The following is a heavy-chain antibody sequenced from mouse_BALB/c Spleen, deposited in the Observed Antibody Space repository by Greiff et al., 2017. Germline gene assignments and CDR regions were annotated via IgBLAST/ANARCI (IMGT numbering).Heavy chain of an antibody. Sequence: VQLQESGAELAKPGASVKMSCKASGYTFTSYRMHWVKQRPGQGLEWIGYINPSTGYTEYNQKFKDKATLTADKSSSTAYMQLSSLTSEDSAVYYCASYGNSFAYWGQGTLVTVSA. J-gene: IGHJ3*01. CDR2: INPSTGYT. CDR3: ASYGNSFAY. CDR1: GYTFTSYR. V-gene: IGHV1-4*01. D-gene: IGHD2-1*01.